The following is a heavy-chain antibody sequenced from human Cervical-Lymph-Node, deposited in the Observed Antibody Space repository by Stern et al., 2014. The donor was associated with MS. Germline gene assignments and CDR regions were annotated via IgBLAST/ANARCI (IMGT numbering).Heavy chain of an antibody. CDR2: IKDSGGST. CDR3: TRALHGCTSTSCYKYIDY. D-gene: IGHD2-2*02. J-gene: IGHJ4*02. V-gene: IGHV1-46*03. Sequence: QVQLMQSGAEVKKPGASVKVSCKASGYTFTSYYMHWVRQAPGQGLEWMGIIKDSGGSTSYAQKFQGRVTMTRDTSTSTVYMELSSLRSEDTAVYYFTRALHGCTSTSCYKYIDYWGQGTLVTVSS. CDR1: GYTFTSYY.